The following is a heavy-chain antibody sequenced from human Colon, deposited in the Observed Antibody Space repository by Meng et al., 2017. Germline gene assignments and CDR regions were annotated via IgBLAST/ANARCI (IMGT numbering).Heavy chain of an antibody. V-gene: IGHV4-4*02. Sequence: QVTRQEPCHGLLRPSGTLSLTGAVSGGSISSNWWSWVLQPPGQGLEWIGEFFHTGRTNYDPSLKSRVTISVDKSNNQFSLKLTSVTAADTAVYYCARHISILGQRGFDYWGQGTLVTVSS. CDR2: FFHTGRT. D-gene: IGHD3/OR15-3a*01. CDR3: ARHISILGQRGFDY. J-gene: IGHJ4*02. CDR1: GGSISSNW.